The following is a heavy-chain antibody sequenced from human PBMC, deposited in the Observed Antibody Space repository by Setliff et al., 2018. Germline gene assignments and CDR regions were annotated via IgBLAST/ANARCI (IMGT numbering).Heavy chain of an antibody. CDR2: IWHDGTNK. CDR3: ATLSKDLNY. J-gene: IGHJ4*02. CDR1: GLTLINNG. D-gene: IGHD3-3*01. Sequence: GGSLRLSCAASGLTLINNGFHWVRQAPGKGLEWVAIIWHDGTNKYYADSVKGRFGISRDSSKNTVYLQMNSLTAEDTAMYYCATLSKDLNYWGQGTLVTVSS. V-gene: IGHV3-33*01.